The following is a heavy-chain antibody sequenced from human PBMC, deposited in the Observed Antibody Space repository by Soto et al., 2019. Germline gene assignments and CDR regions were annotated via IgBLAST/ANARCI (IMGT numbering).Heavy chain of an antibody. J-gene: IGHJ4*02. CDR2: IYHSGST. CDR1: GGSISSGGYS. CDR3: ARNPGLVII. V-gene: IGHV4-30-2*01. Sequence: SETLSLTCAVSGGSISSGGYSWSWIRQPPGKGLEWIGYIYHSGSTYYNPSLKSRVTISVDTSKNQFSLKLSSVTAADTAVYYCARNPGLVIIWGQGTLVTVSS. D-gene: IGHD3-9*01.